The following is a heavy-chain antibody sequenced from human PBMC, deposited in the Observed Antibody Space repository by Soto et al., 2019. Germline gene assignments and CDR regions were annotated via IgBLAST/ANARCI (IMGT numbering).Heavy chain of an antibody. CDR2: ISSGGNT. J-gene: IGHJ4*02. CDR1: GFTFDNYA. V-gene: IGHV3-23*01. Sequence: EVQLLESGGGLVQPGGSLRLSCAGSGFTFDNYAMSWVRQAPGKGLEWVSTISSGGNTYYADSVKGRFAISRDNSKNTQSLEMNSLRAEDTAVYYCAKKNVVVLGDYGFLWGQGTLVTVSS. CDR3: AKKNVVVLGDYGFL. D-gene: IGHD2-15*01.